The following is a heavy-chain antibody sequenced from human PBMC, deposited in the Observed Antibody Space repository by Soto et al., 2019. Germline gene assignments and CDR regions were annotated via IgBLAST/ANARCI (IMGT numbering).Heavy chain of an antibody. CDR1: GGTFSSYA. CDR3: ARRRYCSGGSCYSGYYYYYGIDA. D-gene: IGHD2-15*01. Sequence: KKLGASVKVSCKASGGTFSSYAISWVRQAPGQGLEWMGGIIPIFGTATYAQKFQGRVTITADESTSTAYMELSSLRSEDTAVYYCARRRYCSGGSCYSGYYYYYGIDAWGKGTTVSVSS. V-gene: IGHV1-69*13. J-gene: IGHJ6*04. CDR2: IIPIFGTA.